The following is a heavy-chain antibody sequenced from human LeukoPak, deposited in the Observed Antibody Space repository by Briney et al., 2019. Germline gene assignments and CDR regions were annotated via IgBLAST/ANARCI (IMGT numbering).Heavy chain of an antibody. CDR2: IIPIFGTA. Sequence: ASVKVSCKASGYTFTSYYMHWVRQAPGQGLEWMGRIIPIFGTANYAQKFQGRVTITTDESTSTAYMELSSPRSEDTAVYYCARDSNPYNWNGAWAFDIWGQGTMVTVSS. D-gene: IGHD1-20*01. CDR1: GYTFTSYY. CDR3: ARDSNPYNWNGAWAFDI. V-gene: IGHV1-69*05. J-gene: IGHJ3*02.